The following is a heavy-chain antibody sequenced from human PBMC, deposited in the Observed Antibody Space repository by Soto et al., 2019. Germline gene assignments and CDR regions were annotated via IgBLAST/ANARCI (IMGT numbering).Heavy chain of an antibody. D-gene: IGHD3-16*01. CDR3: ATLGGYAASKFDGAF. V-gene: IGHV3-15*01. CDR1: GFTFSRAY. Sequence: EVQLVESGGGLVEPGGSIRLSCVASGFTFSRAYMTWVRQAPGKGLEWVGRIKGSHAGGTTDYATSVKGRFTISRAHSKYPLHLQVTSPKTADPSFCLCATLGGYAASKFDGAFWGQGAVVTAPS. CDR2: IKGSHAGGTT. J-gene: IGHJ4*02.